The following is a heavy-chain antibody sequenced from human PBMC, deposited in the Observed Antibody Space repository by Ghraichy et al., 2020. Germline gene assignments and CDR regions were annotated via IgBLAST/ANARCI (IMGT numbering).Heavy chain of an antibody. J-gene: IGHJ3*02. D-gene: IGHD4-17*01. V-gene: IGHV5-10-1*01. CDR2: IDPSDSYT. CDR1: GDSFTTYW. Sequence: GESLNISCKGSGDSFTTYWISWVRQMPGKGLEWMGRIDPSDSYTNYSPSFQGHVTISVDKSISTAYLQWSSLEASDTAMYYCARPRLWGDYLAFDIWGQGTMVTVSS. CDR3: ARPRLWGDYLAFDI.